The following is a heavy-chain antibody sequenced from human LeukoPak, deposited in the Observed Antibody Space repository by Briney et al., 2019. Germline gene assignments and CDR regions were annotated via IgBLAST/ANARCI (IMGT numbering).Heavy chain of an antibody. J-gene: IGHJ3*02. CDR2: NYYSGST. CDR1: GGSISSYY. Sequence: SETLSLTCTVSGGSISSYYWSWIRQPPGKGLEWIGYNYYSGSTNYNPSLKSRVTISVDTSKNQFSLKLSSVTAADTAVYYCARDDPSDAFDIWGQGTMVTVSS. V-gene: IGHV4-59*01. CDR3: ARDDPSDAFDI.